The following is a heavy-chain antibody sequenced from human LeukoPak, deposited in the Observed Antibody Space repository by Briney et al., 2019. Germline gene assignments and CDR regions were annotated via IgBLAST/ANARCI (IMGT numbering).Heavy chain of an antibody. CDR1: GYTFTSYY. CDR3: ARDPVDTSMRGCLDY. V-gene: IGHV1-46*01. D-gene: IGHD5-18*01. Sequence: ASVKVSCKASGYTFTSYYMHWVRLAPGQGLEWMGIINPSGGSTSYAQKFQGRVTMTRDMSTSTVYMELSSLRSEDTAVYYCARDPVDTSMRGCLDYWGQGTLVTVSS. J-gene: IGHJ4*02. CDR2: INPSGGST.